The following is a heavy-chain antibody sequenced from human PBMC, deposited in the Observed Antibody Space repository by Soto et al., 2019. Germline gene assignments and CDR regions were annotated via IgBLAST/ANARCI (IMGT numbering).Heavy chain of an antibody. CDR2: IYYTGST. CDR3: APRTVVNGAFDI. V-gene: IGHV4-39*01. CDR1: GGSISSNNYY. Sequence: QLQLQESGPGLVKPSETLSLTCTVSGGSISSNNYYWGWIRQPPGKGLEWIGSIYYTGSTYYNPSLKSRVPISVDTSKHQFSLKLSSVTAADTAVYYCAPRTVVNGAFDIWGQGTMVTVSS. J-gene: IGHJ3*02. D-gene: IGHD2-15*01.